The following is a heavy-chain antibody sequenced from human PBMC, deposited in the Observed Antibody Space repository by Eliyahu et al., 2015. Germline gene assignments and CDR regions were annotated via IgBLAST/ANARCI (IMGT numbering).Heavy chain of an antibody. V-gene: IGHV3-7*01. Sequence: EVQLVESGGGLVQPGGSLRLSCAASGFTXXSYWMSWVRQAPGKGXEWVANIKQDGSEKYXVDSVKGRFTISRDDAKNSLYLQXNSLRAEDTAVYYCARLLWEDSSAYRPFDYWGQGTLVTVSS. D-gene: IGHD3-16*01. CDR3: ARLLWEDSSAYRPFDY. CDR2: IKQDGSEK. CDR1: GFTXXSYW. J-gene: IGHJ4*02.